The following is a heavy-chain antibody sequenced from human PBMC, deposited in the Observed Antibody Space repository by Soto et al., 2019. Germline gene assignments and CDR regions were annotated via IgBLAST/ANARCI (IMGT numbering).Heavy chain of an antibody. Sequence: GGSLRLSCAASGLSVSTNFMSWVRQAPGKGLEWLAVIYSGGKTFYADSVKGRFTISKDNSKNTLSLQMNSLRAEDTAVYYCTRDAPGERPYYFYYYGMDVWGQGTTVTVSS. CDR1: GLSVSTNF. CDR3: TRDAPGERPYYFYYYGMDV. J-gene: IGHJ6*02. CDR2: IYSGGKT. V-gene: IGHV3-53*01.